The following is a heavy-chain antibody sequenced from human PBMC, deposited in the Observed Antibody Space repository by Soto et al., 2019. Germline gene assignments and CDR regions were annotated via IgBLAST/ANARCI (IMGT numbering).Heavy chain of an antibody. CDR3: ARVPWGGTYYFDF. D-gene: IGHD1-26*01. V-gene: IGHV5-51*01. Sequence: GESLKISCNGSGYIFTNYWIAWVRQMPGKGLEWMGIIYPGDSDTRYSPSFQGQVTISADKSISTAYLQWSSLKASDTAMYYCARVPWGGTYYFDFWGRGTLVTFYS. J-gene: IGHJ4*02. CDR1: GYIFTNYW. CDR2: IYPGDSDT.